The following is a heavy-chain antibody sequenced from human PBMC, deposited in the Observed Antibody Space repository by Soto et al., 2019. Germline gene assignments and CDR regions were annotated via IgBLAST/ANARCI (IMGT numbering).Heavy chain of an antibody. CDR1: GFTFGDYS. V-gene: IGHV3-49*03. J-gene: IGHJ3*02. CDR2: IRYKAYGCTT. CDR3: ASRNGPGEADAFDI. Sequence: PGGSLRLSCTPSGFTFGDYSISWFRQAPGKGLEWVGFIRYKAYGCTTEYAASVKGRFTISRDDSKSIAYLQMNSLKTEDAAVYYCASRNGPGEADAFDIWGQGTMVTVSS. D-gene: IGHD3-10*01.